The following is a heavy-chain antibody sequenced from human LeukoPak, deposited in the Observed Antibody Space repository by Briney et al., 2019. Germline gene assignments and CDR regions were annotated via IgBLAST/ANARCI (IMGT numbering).Heavy chain of an antibody. Sequence: PGGSLRLSCAASGFTFSSYWMHWVRQAPGKGLVWVSRINSDGSSTSYADSVKGRFTISRDNAKNTLYLQMNSLRAEDTAVYYCARDPPDQWLAKGEYFQHWGQGTLVTVSS. V-gene: IGHV3-74*01. D-gene: IGHD6-19*01. CDR1: GFTFSSYW. J-gene: IGHJ1*01. CDR2: INSDGSST. CDR3: ARDPPDQWLAKGEYFQH.